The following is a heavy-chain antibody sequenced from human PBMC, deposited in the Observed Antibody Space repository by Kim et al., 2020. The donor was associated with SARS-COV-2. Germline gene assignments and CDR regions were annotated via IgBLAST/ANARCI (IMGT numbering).Heavy chain of an antibody. V-gene: IGHV1-3*04. Sequence: ASVKVSCKASGYTFINYVMHWVRQAPGQRLEWMGLISIGHDDTKYSQKFRGRVTITRVTTASTAYMELSSLRSEDTAVYYCARGSGWVFDYWGQGTLVTVAS. D-gene: IGHD6-19*01. CDR2: ISIGHDDT. J-gene: IGHJ4*02. CDR3: ARGSGWVFDY. CDR1: GYTFINYV.